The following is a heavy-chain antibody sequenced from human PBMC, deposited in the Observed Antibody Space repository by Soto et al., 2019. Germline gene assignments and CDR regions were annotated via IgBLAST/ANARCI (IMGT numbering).Heavy chain of an antibody. CDR1: GGSISSGGYY. CDR3: ARYKVVLPAANWFGP. CDR2: IYYSGST. D-gene: IGHD2-15*01. J-gene: IGHJ5*02. V-gene: IGHV4-31*03. Sequence: QVQLQESGPGLVKPSQTLSLTCTVSGGSISSGGYYWSWIRQHPGKGLEWIGYIYYSGSTYYNPSLTTRVTLSVDTSKNQFSLKLSSVTAADTAVYYCARYKVVLPAANWFGPWGQGTLVTVCS.